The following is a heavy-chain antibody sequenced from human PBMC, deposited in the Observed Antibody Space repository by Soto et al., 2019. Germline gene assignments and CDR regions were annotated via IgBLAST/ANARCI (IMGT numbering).Heavy chain of an antibody. CDR1: GGNFSSYT. D-gene: IGHD2-2*02. CDR2: IIPILGIA. Sequence: QVQLVQSGAEVKKPGSSVKVSCKASGGNFSSYTISWMQQAPRKGLEWMGRIIPILGIANYAQKFQGRVTITADKSTSTAYMELSSLRSEDTAVYYCVRGCSSTSCYRDYYYYGMDVWGQGTTVTVSS. V-gene: IGHV1-69*02. J-gene: IGHJ6*02. CDR3: VRGCSSTSCYRDYYYYGMDV.